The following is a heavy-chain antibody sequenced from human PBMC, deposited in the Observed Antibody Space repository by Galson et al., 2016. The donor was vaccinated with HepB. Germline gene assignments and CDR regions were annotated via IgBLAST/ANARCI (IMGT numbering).Heavy chain of an antibody. CDR3: ARDTLATDFDY. Sequence: SLRLSCAASGFTLSSYSMNWVRQAPGKGLEWVSYISSSGSTIYYADSVKGRFTISRDNAKNSLYLQMNSLRAEDTAVYYCARDTLATDFDYWGQGTLVTVSS. CDR1: GFTLSSYS. CDR2: ISSSGSTI. D-gene: IGHD2-21*02. J-gene: IGHJ4*02. V-gene: IGHV3-48*04.